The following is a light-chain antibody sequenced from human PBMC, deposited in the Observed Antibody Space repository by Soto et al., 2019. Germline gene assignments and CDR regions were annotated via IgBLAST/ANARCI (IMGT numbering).Light chain of an antibody. Sequence: QSLLTQPPSVSGAPGQRLPIPCTRSSSNIGAGYEVHWYQHLPGKAPKLLIYGNTNRPSGLPDRFSGSKSGTSASLAITGLQAEDEADYYCQSYDTSLSASYVFGGGTKVTVL. V-gene: IGLV1-40*01. CDR1: SSNIGAGYE. CDR2: GNT. CDR3: QSYDTSLSASYV. J-gene: IGLJ1*01.